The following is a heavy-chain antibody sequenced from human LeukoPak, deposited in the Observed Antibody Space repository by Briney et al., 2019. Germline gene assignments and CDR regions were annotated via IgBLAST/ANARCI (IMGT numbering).Heavy chain of an antibody. J-gene: IGHJ4*02. D-gene: IGHD6-13*01. CDR1: DYTFTGYG. Sequence: ASVKVSCKASDYTFTGYGINWVRQAPGQGLEWMGWINTNTGNPTYAQGFTGRFVFSLDTSVSTAYLQISSLKAEDTAVYYCAMSIAAAGLTSIDYWGQGTLVTVSS. CDR3: AMSIAAAGLTSIDY. CDR2: INTNTGNP. V-gene: IGHV7-4-1*02.